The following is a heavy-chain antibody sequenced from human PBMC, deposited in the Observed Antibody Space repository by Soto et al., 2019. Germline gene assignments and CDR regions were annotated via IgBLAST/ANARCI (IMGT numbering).Heavy chain of an antibody. D-gene: IGHD2-21*02. CDR3: AKGMVVVTAISFDY. CDR2: ISGSGGST. J-gene: IGHJ4*02. CDR1: GFTFSSYA. V-gene: IGHV3-23*01. Sequence: GGSLRLSCAASGFTFSSYAMSWVRQAPGKGLEWVSAISGSGGSTYYADSVKGRFTISRDNSKNTLYLQMNSRRAEDTAVYYCAKGMVVVTAISFDYWGQGTLVTVSS.